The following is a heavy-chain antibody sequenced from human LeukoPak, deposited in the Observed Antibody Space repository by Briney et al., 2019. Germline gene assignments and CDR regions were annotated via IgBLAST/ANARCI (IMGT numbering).Heavy chain of an antibody. CDR2: IYYSGSS. J-gene: IGHJ4*02. D-gene: IGHD3-16*01. CDR3: AREKRITDFDY. Sequence: SGTLSLTCTVSGRAISSYYWSWIRQPPGKGLEWIGYIYYSGSSNYNPSLKSRVTISVDTSKNQFSLKLSSVTAADTAVYYCAREKRITDFDYWGQGTLVTVSS. CDR1: GRAISSYY. V-gene: IGHV4-59*12.